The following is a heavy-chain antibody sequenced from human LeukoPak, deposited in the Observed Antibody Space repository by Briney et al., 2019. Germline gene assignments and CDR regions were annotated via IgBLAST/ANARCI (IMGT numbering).Heavy chain of an antibody. V-gene: IGHV1-24*01. CDR3: ARPQYSSSWWDPYDY. Sequence: ASVKVSCKVSGYTLTELSMHWVRQAPGKGLEWMGGFDPEDGETIYAQKFQGRVTITADESTSTAYMELSSLRSEDTAVYYCARPQYSSSWWDPYDYWGQGTLVTVSS. CDR2: FDPEDGET. J-gene: IGHJ4*02. CDR1: GYTLTELS. D-gene: IGHD6-13*01.